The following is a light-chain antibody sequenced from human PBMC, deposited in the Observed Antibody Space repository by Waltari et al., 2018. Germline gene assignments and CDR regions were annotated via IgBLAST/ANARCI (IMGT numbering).Light chain of an antibody. CDR3: MQALQTPYT. CDR2: LGS. V-gene: IGKV2-28*01. CDR1: QSLLHRNGYNY. Sequence: DIVMTQSPLSRPVTPGEPSSISFRSSQSLLHRNGYNYLDWYLQKPGQSPQLLIYLGSNRASGVPDRFSGSGSGTDFTLKISRVEAEDVGVYYCMQALQTPYTFGQGTQLEIK. J-gene: IGKJ2*01.